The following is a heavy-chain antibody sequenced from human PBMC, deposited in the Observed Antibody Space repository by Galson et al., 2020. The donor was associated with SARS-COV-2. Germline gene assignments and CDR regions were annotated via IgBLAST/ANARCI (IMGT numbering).Heavy chain of an antibody. D-gene: IGHD5-18*01. J-gene: IGHJ2*01. CDR2: IYQSGAT. Sequence: SETLSLTCAVSGGSISSGGYSWTWIRQPPGKGLEWIGYIYQSGATHYNPSLKSRLTISLDRSKNQLSLDLTSVNVADSAVYYCARRYTYGLCPCWYFDLWGRGTLVTVSS. V-gene: IGHV4-30-2*01. CDR3: ARRYTYGLCPCWYFDL. CDR1: GGSISSGGYS.